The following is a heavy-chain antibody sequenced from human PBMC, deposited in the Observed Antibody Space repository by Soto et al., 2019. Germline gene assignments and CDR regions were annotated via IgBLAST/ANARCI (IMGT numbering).Heavy chain of an antibody. Sequence: ASVKVSCKASGYTFTSYGISWVRQAPGQGLEWMGWISAYNGNTNYAQKLQGRVTMTTDTSTSTAYMELSSLRSEDTAVYYCAAGYCSGGSCSQLFKYWGQGTLVTVSS. J-gene: IGHJ4*02. D-gene: IGHD2-15*01. CDR1: GYTFTSYG. CDR2: ISAYNGNT. V-gene: IGHV1-18*01. CDR3: AAGYCSGGSCSQLFKY.